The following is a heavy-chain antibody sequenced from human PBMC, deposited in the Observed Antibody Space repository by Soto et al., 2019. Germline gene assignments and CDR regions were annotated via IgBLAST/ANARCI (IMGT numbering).Heavy chain of an antibody. D-gene: IGHD3-3*01. Sequence: PVWYLRLSCAASGFTLSSYXMRWVRQAPLNVLEWGSSISGSGDSTYYSDSLKGRFTISRDNSKNTLYLQMNSLRDEDTAVYYCARHRQDYDFWSGYYLVFGWDVWGQGTTVTVSS. V-gene: IGHV3-23*01. J-gene: IGHJ6*01. CDR2: ISGSGDST. CDR1: GFTLSSYX. CDR3: ARHRQDYDFWSGYYLVFGWDV.